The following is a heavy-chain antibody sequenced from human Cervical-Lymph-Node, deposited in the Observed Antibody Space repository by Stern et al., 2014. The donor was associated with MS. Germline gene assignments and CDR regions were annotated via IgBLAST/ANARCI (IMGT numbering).Heavy chain of an antibody. CDR2: FYSGIST. Sequence: EVQLLESGGTLVQPGGSLRLSCAASGSTVNSNYMTWVRQAPGKGLEWVSVFYSGISTYYADSVKGRFTFSIDNSKNTLYLQMNNLRVEDTAIYYCTREMAARRLDPWGQGTLVIVSA. D-gene: IGHD5-24*01. J-gene: IGHJ5*02. V-gene: IGHV3-66*01. CDR3: TREMAARRLDP. CDR1: GSTVNSNY.